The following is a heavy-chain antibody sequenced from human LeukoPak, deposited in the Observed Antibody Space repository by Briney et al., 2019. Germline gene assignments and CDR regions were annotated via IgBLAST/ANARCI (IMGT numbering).Heavy chain of an antibody. CDR1: GGSFSGYY. J-gene: IGHJ4*02. V-gene: IGHV4-34*01. D-gene: IGHD3-22*01. CDR3: AINRRGYYYDSSGYYYYDY. Sequence: PSETLSLTCAVYGGSFSGYYWGWIRQPPGKGLEWIGEINHSGSTNYNPSLKSRVTISVDTSKNQFSLKLSSVTAADTAVYYCAINRRGYYYDSSGYYYYDYWGQGTLVTVSS. CDR2: INHSGST.